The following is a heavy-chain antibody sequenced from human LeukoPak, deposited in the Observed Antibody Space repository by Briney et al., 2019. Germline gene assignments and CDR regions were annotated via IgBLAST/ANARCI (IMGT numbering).Heavy chain of an antibody. CDR3: ARGRGGYEYYFDY. J-gene: IGHJ4*02. CDR1: GFTFSSYW. D-gene: IGHD5-12*01. Sequence: PGGSLRLSCAASGFTFSSYWMSWVRQAPGKGLEWVANIKQDGSEKYYVDSVKGRFTISRDNAKNSLYLQMNSLRAEDTAVYYCARGRGGYEYYFDYWGQGTLVTVSS. CDR2: IKQDGSEK. V-gene: IGHV3-7*05.